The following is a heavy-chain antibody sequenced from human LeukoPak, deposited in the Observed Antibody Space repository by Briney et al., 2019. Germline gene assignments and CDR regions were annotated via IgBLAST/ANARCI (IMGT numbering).Heavy chain of an antibody. D-gene: IGHD6-19*01. CDR1: GYTFTDYY. CDR2: INPNSGAT. CDR3: ARIAVAGTEIDY. V-gene: IGHV1-2*02. Sequence: VASVKVSCKASGYTFTDYYIHWVRQAPGQGLEWMGWINPNSGATNYAQKFQGRVTMTRDTSISAAYMELSSLRSEDTAVYYCARIAVAGTEIDYWGQGTLVTVSS. J-gene: IGHJ4*02.